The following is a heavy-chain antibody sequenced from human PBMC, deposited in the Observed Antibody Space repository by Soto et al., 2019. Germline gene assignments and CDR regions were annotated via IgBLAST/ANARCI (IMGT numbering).Heavy chain of an antibody. CDR2: IKQEGSEK. CDR1: GFTFSSYW. CDR3: ARVLTGAFDY. J-gene: IGHJ4*02. V-gene: IGHV3-7*01. D-gene: IGHD3-9*01. Sequence: EVQLVESGGGLVQPGGSLRLSCAASGFTFSSYWMSWVRQAPGEGLEWVANIKQEGSEKYYVDSVKGRFTISRDNAKNSLYLQMNSRRAEDTAVYYCARVLTGAFDYWGQGTLVTVSS.